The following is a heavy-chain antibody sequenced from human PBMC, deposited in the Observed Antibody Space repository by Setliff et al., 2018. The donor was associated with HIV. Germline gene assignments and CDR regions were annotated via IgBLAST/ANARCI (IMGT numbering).Heavy chain of an antibody. Sequence: SETLSLTCSVAGAPIRGGGYFWTWIRQLPGRGLEWIGYIYYSGSTYYNPSLKSRVIISVDTSKNQFSLNLTSVTAADTAVYYCARIAADYYYYYMDVWGKGTTVTVSS. CDR1: GAPIRGGGYF. CDR2: IYYSGST. D-gene: IGHD6-6*01. J-gene: IGHJ6*03. CDR3: ARIAADYYYYYMDV. V-gene: IGHV4-31*03.